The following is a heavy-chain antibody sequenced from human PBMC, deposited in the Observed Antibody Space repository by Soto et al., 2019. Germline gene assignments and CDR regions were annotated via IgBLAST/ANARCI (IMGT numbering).Heavy chain of an antibody. D-gene: IGHD4-4*01. CDR1: GYIFTSYW. CDR3: ARLYSFLKPQYHYYGMDV. J-gene: IGHJ6*02. CDR2: IYPGDSDT. V-gene: IGHV5-51*01. Sequence: PEESLKISCEGSGYIFTSYWIGWVRQMPGKGLEWMGIIYPGDSDTRYSPSFQGQVTISADKSISTAYLQWSSLKASDTAMYYCARLYSFLKPQYHYYGMDVWCQAITVTVS.